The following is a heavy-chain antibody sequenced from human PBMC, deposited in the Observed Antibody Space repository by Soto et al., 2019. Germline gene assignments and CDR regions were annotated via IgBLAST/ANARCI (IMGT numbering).Heavy chain of an antibody. CDR1: GYTFTSYD. V-gene: IGHV1-8*01. Sequence: GASVKVSCKASGYTFTSYDINWVRQATGQGLEWMGWMNPNSGNTGYAQKFQGRVTMTRNTSISTAYMELSSLRSEDTAVYYCARGRELQYFDWSLGWFDPWGQGTLVTVSS. J-gene: IGHJ5*02. CDR3: ARGRELQYFDWSLGWFDP. CDR2: MNPNSGNT. D-gene: IGHD3-9*01.